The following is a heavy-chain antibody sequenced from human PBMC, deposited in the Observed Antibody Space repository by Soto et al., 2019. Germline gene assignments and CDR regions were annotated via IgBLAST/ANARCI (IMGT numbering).Heavy chain of an antibody. CDR2: IYHVGST. V-gene: IGHV4-4*02. Sequence: SETLSLTCAVSGASISSAFWWTWVRQAPGKGLEWIGEIYHVGSTKYNPSLKSRVTISVDKSNNQFSLELRSVTAADTAVYYCATLPPRIVVVKTELPTWGQGILFTVSS. CDR3: ATLPPRIVVVKTELPT. D-gene: IGHD2-15*01. CDR1: GASISSAFW. J-gene: IGHJ5*02.